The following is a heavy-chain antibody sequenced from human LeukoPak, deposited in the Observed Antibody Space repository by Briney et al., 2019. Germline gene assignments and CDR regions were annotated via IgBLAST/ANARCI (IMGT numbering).Heavy chain of an antibody. CDR2: INTNTGNP. CDR3: ARGDYSSSWYQSHPYYYYGMGV. CDR1: GYTFTSYA. D-gene: IGHD6-13*01. J-gene: IGHJ6*02. Sequence: ASVKVSCKASGYTFTSYAMNWVRQAPGQGLEWMGWINTNTGNPTYAQGFTGRFVFSLDTSVSTAYLQISSLKAEDTAVYYCARGDYSSSWYQSHPYYYYGMGVWGQGTTVTVSS. V-gene: IGHV7-4-1*02.